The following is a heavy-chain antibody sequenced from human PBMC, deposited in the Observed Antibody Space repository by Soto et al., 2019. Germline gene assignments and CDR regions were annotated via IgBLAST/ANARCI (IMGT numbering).Heavy chain of an antibody. D-gene: IGHD6-19*01. CDR2: MNPNSGNT. V-gene: IGHV1-8*01. J-gene: IGHJ4*02. CDR1: GYTFTSYD. CDR3: ARVQGDSEGSSGWYYFDY. Sequence: GASVKVSCKASGYTFTSYDINWVRQATGQGLEWMGWMNPNSGNTGYAQKFQGRVTMTRNTSISTAYMELSSLISEDTAVYYCARVQGDSEGSSGWYYFDYWGQGTLVTVSS.